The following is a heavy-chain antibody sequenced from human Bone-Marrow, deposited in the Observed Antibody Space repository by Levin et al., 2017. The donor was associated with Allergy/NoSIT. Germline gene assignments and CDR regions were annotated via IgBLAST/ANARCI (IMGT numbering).Heavy chain of an antibody. V-gene: IGHV6-1*01. Sequence: SQTLSLTCAISGDRVSSNSAAWNWIRQSPSRGLEWLGRTYYRSKWYNDYAVSVKSRITINPDTSKNQFSLQLNSVTPEDTAVYYCARDYYDSSGYSLRPFDYWGQGTLVTVSS. J-gene: IGHJ4*02. CDR3: ARDYYDSSGYSLRPFDY. CDR1: GDRVSSNSAA. D-gene: IGHD3-22*01. CDR2: TYYRSKWYN.